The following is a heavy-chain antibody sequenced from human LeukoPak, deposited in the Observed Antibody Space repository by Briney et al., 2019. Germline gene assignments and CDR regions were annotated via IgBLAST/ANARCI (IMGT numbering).Heavy chain of an antibody. J-gene: IGHJ5*02. D-gene: IGHD1-26*01. CDR2: MNPNSGNT. Sequence: ASVNVSCKASGYTFTSYDINWVRQATGQGPEWMGWMNPNSGNTGYAQKFQGRVTMTTNTSINTAYMELRSLRSDDTAVYYCARGDSGSYMWFDPWGQGTLVTVSS. CDR1: GYTFTSYD. V-gene: IGHV1-8*01. CDR3: ARGDSGSYMWFDP.